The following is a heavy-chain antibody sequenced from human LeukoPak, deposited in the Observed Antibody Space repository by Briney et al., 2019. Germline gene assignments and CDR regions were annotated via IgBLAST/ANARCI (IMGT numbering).Heavy chain of an antibody. CDR3: ARDARYSASYSDLDY. Sequence: GGTLRLSCAASEFTFSSYAMSWVRQAPGRGLEWGSGISGSGSSTYNADSVKGRFTISRDNSKNTLYLQMNSLRAEDTAVYYCARDARYSASYSDLDYWGQGTLVTVSS. CDR2: ISGSGSST. J-gene: IGHJ4*02. V-gene: IGHV3-23*01. D-gene: IGHD1-26*01. CDR1: EFTFSSYA.